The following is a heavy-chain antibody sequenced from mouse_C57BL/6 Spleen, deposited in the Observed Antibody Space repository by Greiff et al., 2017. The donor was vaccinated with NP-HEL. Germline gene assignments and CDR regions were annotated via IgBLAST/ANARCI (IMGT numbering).Heavy chain of an antibody. V-gene: IGHV1-69*01. Sequence: QVQLQQPGAELVMPGASVKLSCKASGYTFTSYWMHWVKQRPGQGLEWIGEIDPSDSYTNYNQKFKGKSTLTVDKSSSTAYMQLSSLTSEDSAVYYCASYYYGSSYEAWFAYWGQGTLVTVSA. J-gene: IGHJ3*01. CDR3: ASYYYGSSYEAWFAY. D-gene: IGHD1-1*01. CDR1: GYTFTSYW. CDR2: IDPSDSYT.